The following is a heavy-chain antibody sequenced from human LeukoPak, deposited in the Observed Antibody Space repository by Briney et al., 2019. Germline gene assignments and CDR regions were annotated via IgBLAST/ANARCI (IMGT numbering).Heavy chain of an antibody. CDR2: IIPILGIA. D-gene: IGHD6-19*01. J-gene: IGHJ4*02. CDR1: GYTFTGYY. Sequence: GASVKVSCKASGYTFTGYYMHWVRQAPGQGLEWMGRIIPILGIANYAQKFQGRVTITADKSTSTAYMELSSLRSEDTAVYYCASSSPPGYSSGWSDYWGQGTLVTVSS. V-gene: IGHV1-69*02. CDR3: ASSSPPGYSSGWSDY.